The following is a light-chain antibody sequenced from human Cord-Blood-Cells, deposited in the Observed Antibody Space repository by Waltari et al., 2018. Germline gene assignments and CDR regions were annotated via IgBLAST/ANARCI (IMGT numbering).Light chain of an antibody. J-gene: IGKJ3*01. CDR2: AAS. CDR3: QQSYSTPFT. V-gene: IGKV1-39*01. Sequence: DIQMTQSPSSLSASVGDRVTITCRASQSISSYLNWYQQKPGKAPKLLIYAASSLQSXXXXXFSGSGSGTDFTLTISSLQPEDFATYYCQQSYSTPFTFGPGTKVDIK. CDR1: QSISSY.